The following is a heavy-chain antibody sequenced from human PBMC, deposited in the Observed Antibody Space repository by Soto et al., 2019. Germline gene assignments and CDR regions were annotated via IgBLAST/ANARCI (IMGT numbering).Heavy chain of an antibody. CDR3: AGTVEIPYYHGMDV. J-gene: IGHJ6*02. Sequence: QVQLVQSGAEVKKPGSSVRVSCKASGGTLRSHAINWVRQAPGQGLEWMGGIIPIFGSPNYAQKFQGRVTITADESSITAYMELSSLRSEDTAVYYRAGTVEIPYYHGMDVWGQGTTVTVSS. CDR2: IIPIFGSP. D-gene: IGHD4-4*01. V-gene: IGHV1-69*01. CDR1: GGTLRSHA.